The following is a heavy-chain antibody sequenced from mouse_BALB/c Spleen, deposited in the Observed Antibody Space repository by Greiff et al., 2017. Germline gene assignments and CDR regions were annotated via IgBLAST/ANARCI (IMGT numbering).Heavy chain of an antibody. V-gene: IGHV3-2*02. D-gene: IGHD2-14*01. CDR1: GYSITSDYA. Sequence: VQLKQSGPGLVKPSQSLSLTCTVTGYSITSDYAWNWIRQFPGNKLEWMGYISYSGSTSYNPSLKSRISITRDTSKNQFFLQLNSVTTEDTATYYCAREGGYDSDYWGQGTTLTVSS. CDR2: ISYSGST. J-gene: IGHJ2*01. CDR3: AREGGYDSDY.